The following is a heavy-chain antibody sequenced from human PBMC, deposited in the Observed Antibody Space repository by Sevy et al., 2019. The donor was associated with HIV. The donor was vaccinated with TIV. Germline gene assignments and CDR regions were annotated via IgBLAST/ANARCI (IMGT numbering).Heavy chain of an antibody. D-gene: IGHD6-19*01. V-gene: IGHV1-18*04. CDR2: ISTYNGKT. CDR1: GYTFSRSV. Sequence: ASVKVSCMASGYTFSRSVITWVRQAPGQGLEWMGWISTYNGKTNYAQKFQDRVTMTTDTSTNTAYMELRSLGSDDTAIYFWARGRGIAVAGGGYYSDYWGQGSLVTVSS. J-gene: IGHJ4*02. CDR3: ARGRGIAVAGGGYYSDY.